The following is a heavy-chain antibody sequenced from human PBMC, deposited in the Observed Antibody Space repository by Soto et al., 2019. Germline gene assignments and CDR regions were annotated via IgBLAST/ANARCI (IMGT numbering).Heavy chain of an antibody. CDR3: AKDRGTSASRGWDHYYGMDV. D-gene: IGHD6-6*01. CDR2: ISYDGSNK. J-gene: IGHJ6*02. CDR1: GFTFSSHG. Sequence: QVQLVESGGGVVQPGMSLRLSCVASGFTFSSHGMHWVRQAPGKGLEWVAVISYDGSNKYYADSVKGRLNISRDNSKNTVYLQMNRLRAEETAVNYCAKDRGTSASRGWDHYYGMDVWGQGTTVTVSS. V-gene: IGHV3-30*18.